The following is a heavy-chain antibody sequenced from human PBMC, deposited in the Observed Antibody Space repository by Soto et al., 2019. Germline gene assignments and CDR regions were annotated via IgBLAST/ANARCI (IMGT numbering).Heavy chain of an antibody. CDR1: GFPFSSYS. Sequence: PGGSLTLSCAASGFPFSSYSMNWVRTAPGKGLEWVSYISSSSSTIYYADSVKGRFTISRDNAKNSLYLQMNSLRDEDTAVYYCANEYSSSRSYYYGMDVWGQGTTVTVSS. D-gene: IGHD6-6*01. J-gene: IGHJ6*02. CDR2: ISSSSSTI. V-gene: IGHV3-48*02. CDR3: ANEYSSSRSYYYGMDV.